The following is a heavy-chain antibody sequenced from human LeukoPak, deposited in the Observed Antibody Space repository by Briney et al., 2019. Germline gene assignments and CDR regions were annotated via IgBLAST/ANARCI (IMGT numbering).Heavy chain of an antibody. Sequence: GRSLRLSCAASGFTFSSYGMHWVRQAPGKGLEWVVVIWYDGSNKYYADSVKGRFTISRDNSKNTLYLQMNSLRAEDTAVYYCARDLNPSVVVELFDYWGQGTLVTVSS. CDR1: GFTFSSYG. CDR3: ARDLNPSVVVELFDY. D-gene: IGHD3-22*01. V-gene: IGHV3-33*01. CDR2: IWYDGSNK. J-gene: IGHJ4*02.